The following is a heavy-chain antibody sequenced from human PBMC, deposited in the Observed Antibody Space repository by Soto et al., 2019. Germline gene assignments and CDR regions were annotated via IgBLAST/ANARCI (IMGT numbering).Heavy chain of an antibody. CDR2: INHSGST. V-gene: IGHV4-34*09. CDR3: ARERCSTGCPMDV. CDR1: GGSFSGYY. D-gene: IGHD2-2*01. Sequence: PSETLSLTCAVYGGSFSGYYWSWIRQPPGKGLEWIGEINHSGSTNYNPSLKSRVTISVDTSENQFSLRLSSVTAADTAIYYCARERCSTGCPMDVWGQGATVTVSS. J-gene: IGHJ6*02.